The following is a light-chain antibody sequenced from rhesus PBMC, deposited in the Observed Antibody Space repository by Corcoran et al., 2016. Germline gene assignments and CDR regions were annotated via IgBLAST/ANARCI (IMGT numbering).Light chain of an antibody. Sequence: DIQMTQSPSSLSASVGDKVTITCHASQDISSWLVWYQQKPGKAPKPLITYTSSLQSGVPSLLSGSGSWMDYTLTISSLQPEDFATYYCQQYADRPTFGQGTKVEIK. CDR2: YTS. J-gene: IGKJ1*01. CDR1: QDISSW. V-gene: IGKV1-19*01. CDR3: QQYADRPT.